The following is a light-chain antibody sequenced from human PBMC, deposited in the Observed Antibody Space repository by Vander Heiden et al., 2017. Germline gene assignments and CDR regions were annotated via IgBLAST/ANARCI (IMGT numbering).Light chain of an antibody. J-gene: IGKJ1*01. CDR2: AAS. CDR3: QQDDSYPRT. Sequence: PSTGDRVTITRRASQGISSYLAWYQQKPGKAPKLLIYAASTLQSGVPSRFSGSGSGPDFTLTISRLQSQDFATYYCQQDDSYPRTFGQGTKVEIK. V-gene: IGKV1-8*01. CDR1: QGISSY.